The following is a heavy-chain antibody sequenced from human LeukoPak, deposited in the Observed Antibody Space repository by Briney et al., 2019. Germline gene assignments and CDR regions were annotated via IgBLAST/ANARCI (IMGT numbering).Heavy chain of an antibody. D-gene: IGHD2-2*02. Sequence: ASVKVSCKVSGYTLTELSMHWVRQAPGKGLEWMGGFDPEDGETIYAQKFQGRVTMTEDTSTDTAYMELSSLRSEDTAAYYCATRAPDDNIVVVPAAIYYFDYWGQGTLVTVSS. J-gene: IGHJ4*02. V-gene: IGHV1-24*01. CDR3: ATRAPDDNIVVVPAAIYYFDY. CDR1: GYTLTELS. CDR2: FDPEDGET.